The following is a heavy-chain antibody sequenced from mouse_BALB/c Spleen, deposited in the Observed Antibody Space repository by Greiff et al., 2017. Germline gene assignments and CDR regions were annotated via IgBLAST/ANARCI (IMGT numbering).Heavy chain of an antibody. CDR2: ISTYYGDA. J-gene: IGHJ4*01. D-gene: IGHD2-4*01. CDR3: AREITTSAMDY. CDR1: GYTFTDYA. V-gene: IGHV1S137*01. Sequence: VQLQQSGAELVRPGVSVKISCKGSGYTFTDYAMHWVKQSHAKSLEWIGVISTYYGDASYNQKFKGKATMTVDKSSSTAYMELARLTSEDSAIYYCAREITTSAMDYWGQGTSVTVSS.